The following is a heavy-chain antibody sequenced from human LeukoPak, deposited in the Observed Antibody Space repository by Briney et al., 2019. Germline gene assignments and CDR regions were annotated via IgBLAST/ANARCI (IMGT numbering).Heavy chain of an antibody. CDR1: GFTFSSYG. D-gene: IGHD6-25*01. CDR3: ARVEVAARGYDLITPLDY. J-gene: IGHJ4*02. CDR2: IRYDGSLK. V-gene: IGHV3-30*02. Sequence: SGGSLRLSCAASGFTFSSYGMHWVRQAPGNGLEWVAFIRYDGSLKYYADSVKGRFTISRDNSKNTLYLQMNSLRAEDTAVYYCARVEVAARGYDLITPLDYWGQGTLVTVSS.